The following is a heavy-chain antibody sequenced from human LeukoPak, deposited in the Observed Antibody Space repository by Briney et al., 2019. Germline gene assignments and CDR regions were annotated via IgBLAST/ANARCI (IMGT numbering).Heavy chain of an antibody. D-gene: IGHD1-1*01. J-gene: IGHJ5*02. CDR1: GFTFSSYE. Sequence: GGSLILSCAASGFTFSSYEMNWVRQAPGKGLEWVALIWYDGSNKEYAESVKGRFTISRDNSKNTLYLQMNSLRDEDTAVYYCARDQGTSTTAPKRKGRFDPWGQGTLVTVSS. V-gene: IGHV3-33*08. CDR3: ARDQGTSTTAPKRKGRFDP. CDR2: IWYDGSNK.